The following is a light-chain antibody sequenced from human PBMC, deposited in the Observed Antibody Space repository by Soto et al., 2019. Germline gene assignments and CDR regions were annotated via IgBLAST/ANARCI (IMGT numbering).Light chain of an antibody. CDR1: QSVSSSY. V-gene: IGKV3-20*01. CDR2: GAS. CDR3: QQYGSSPPYT. J-gene: IGKJ2*01. Sequence: EIVLTQSPGTLYLSPGERATLSCRASQSVSSSYLAWYQQKPGQAPRLLIYGASNRATGIPDRFSASGSGTDFPLTISRLEPEDFAVYYCQQYGSSPPYTFGQWTKLEIK.